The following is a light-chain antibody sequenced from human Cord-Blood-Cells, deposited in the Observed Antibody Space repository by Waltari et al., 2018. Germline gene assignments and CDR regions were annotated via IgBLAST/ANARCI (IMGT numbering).Light chain of an antibody. V-gene: IGKV4-1*01. CDR3: QQYYSTPRS. CDR2: CAS. CDR1: QSVLYSSNNKNY. Sequence: DIVMTPSPDSLAVSLGERATINCKSSQSVLYSSNNKNYLAWYQQKPGQPPKLLIYCASTRESGVPDRFSGSGSGTDFTLTISSLQAEDVAVYYCQQYYSTPRSFGQGTKLEIK. J-gene: IGKJ2*03.